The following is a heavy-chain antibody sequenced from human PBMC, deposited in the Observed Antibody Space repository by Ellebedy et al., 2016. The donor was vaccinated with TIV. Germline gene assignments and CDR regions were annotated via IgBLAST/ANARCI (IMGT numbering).Heavy chain of an antibody. CDR1: GFAVTYNY. CDR3: ARGVLSGY. J-gene: IGHJ4*02. CDR2: IYSGGTT. D-gene: IGHD2/OR15-2a*01. Sequence: PGGSLRLSCTASGFAVTYNYMNWVRQAPGKGLEWVSVIYSGGTTNYADSVKGRFTISRDNSKNTVYLQMNSLRAEDTAVYYCARGVLSGYWGQGTLVTVSS. V-gene: IGHV3-53*01.